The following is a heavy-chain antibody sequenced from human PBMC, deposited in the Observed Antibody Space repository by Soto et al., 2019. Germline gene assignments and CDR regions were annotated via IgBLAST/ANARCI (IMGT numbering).Heavy chain of an antibody. CDR2: ISYDGSNK. CDR3: AKESGSLGFDP. Sequence: GGSLRLSCAASGFTFSSYGMHWVRQAPGKGLEWVAVISYDGSNKYYADSVKGRFTISRDNSKNTLYLQMNSLRAEDTAVYYCAKESGSLGFDPRGQGTLVTVSS. V-gene: IGHV3-30*18. CDR1: GFTFSSYG. J-gene: IGHJ5*02. D-gene: IGHD3-3*01.